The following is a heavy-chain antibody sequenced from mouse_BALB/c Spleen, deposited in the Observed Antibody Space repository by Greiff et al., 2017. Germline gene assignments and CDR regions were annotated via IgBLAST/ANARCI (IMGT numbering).Heavy chain of an antibody. V-gene: IGHV5-12-2*01. CDR3: ARRIYDGYYRAMDY. CDR2: ISNGGGST. CDR1: GFTFSSYT. D-gene: IGHD2-3*01. Sequence: EVKLMESGGGLVQPGGSLKLSCAASGFTFSSYTMSWVRQTPEKRLEWVAYISNGGGSTYYPDTVKGRFTISRDNAKNTLYLQMSSLKSEDTAMYYCARRIYDGYYRAMDYWGQGTSVTVSS. J-gene: IGHJ4*01.